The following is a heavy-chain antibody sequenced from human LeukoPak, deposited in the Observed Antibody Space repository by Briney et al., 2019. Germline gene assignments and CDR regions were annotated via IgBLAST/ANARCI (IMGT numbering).Heavy chain of an antibody. CDR3: ARRPPTGAALDH. Sequence: QSGGYLKLSCAASGFTFSVYGMNWVRQAPGKGLEWISYISSSTSTINYADSVKGRFTISRDNANNSLFLQMHSLGVEDTAVYYCARRPPTGAALDHWGQGTLVTVSS. CDR1: GFTFSVYG. J-gene: IGHJ5*02. V-gene: IGHV3-48*01. CDR2: ISSSTSTI. D-gene: IGHD6-6*01.